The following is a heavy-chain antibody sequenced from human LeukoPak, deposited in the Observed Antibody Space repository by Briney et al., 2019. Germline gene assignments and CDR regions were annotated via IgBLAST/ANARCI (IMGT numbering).Heavy chain of an antibody. CDR1: GGSISSSSYY. CDR2: IYYSGTT. V-gene: IGHV4-39*01. J-gene: IGHJ4*02. Sequence: SETLSLTCTVSGGSISSSSYYWGWLRQPPGRGLEWIGSIYYSGTTYYNPSLKSRVTISVDTSKNQFSLNLSSVTAADTAVYYCARPAVKYSNYYFDYWGQGTLVTVSS. D-gene: IGHD4-11*01. CDR3: ARPAVKYSNYYFDY.